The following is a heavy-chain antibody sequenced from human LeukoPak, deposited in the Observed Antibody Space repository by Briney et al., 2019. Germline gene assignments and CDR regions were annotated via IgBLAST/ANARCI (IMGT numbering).Heavy chain of an antibody. J-gene: IGHJ4*02. CDR1: GFTFSSYW. CDR3: ARESESSGWYDY. V-gene: IGHV3-74*01. D-gene: IGHD6-19*01. CDR2: IKSDGSYT. Sequence: PGGSLRLSCAASGFTFSSYWMHWVRQAPGKGLVWVARIKSDGSYTGCADSVKGRFTISRDNSKNSLYLQMNSLRSDDTALYYCARESESSGWYDYWGQGTLVTVSS.